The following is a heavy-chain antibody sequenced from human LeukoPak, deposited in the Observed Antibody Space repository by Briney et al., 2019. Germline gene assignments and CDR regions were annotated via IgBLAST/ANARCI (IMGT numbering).Heavy chain of an antibody. V-gene: IGHV4-34*01. CDR2: IDQSGGT. CDR3: AINDGSGSYYKSDF. D-gene: IGHD3-10*01. CDR1: GGSFSGFY. Sequence: SETLSLTCAVYGGSFSGFYWSWVRQPPGKGPEWIGEIDQSGGTNYTPSLKSRVTISIDTSKNQFSLKMTSVTAADTAVYYCAINDGSGSYYKSDFWGQGTLVTVSS. J-gene: IGHJ4*02.